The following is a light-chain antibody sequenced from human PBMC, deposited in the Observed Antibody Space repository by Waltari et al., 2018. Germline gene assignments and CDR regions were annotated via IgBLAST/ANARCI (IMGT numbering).Light chain of an antibody. CDR3: AAWDDSLSGVV. Sequence: QSVLTQPPSASGTPRQRVTISCSGSSSTIGSNYVSWYRQLPGTAPKLLIYRNNQRPSGVPDRFSGSKSGTSASLAISGLRSEDEADYYCAAWDDSLSGVVFGGGTKLTVL. V-gene: IGLV1-47*01. CDR1: SSTIGSNY. CDR2: RNN. J-gene: IGLJ2*01.